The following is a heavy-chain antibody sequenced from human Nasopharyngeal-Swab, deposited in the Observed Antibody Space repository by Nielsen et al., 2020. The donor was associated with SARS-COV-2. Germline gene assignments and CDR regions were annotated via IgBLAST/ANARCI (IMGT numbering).Heavy chain of an antibody. J-gene: IGHJ6*02. Sequence: GESLKISCTASGFTFGDYAMSWVRQAPGKGLEWVGFIRSKAYGGTTEYAASVKGRFTISRDDSKSIAYLQMNSLKTEDTAVYYCTRDLWIDYSPTCLDVCGQGTTVTVS. CDR1: GFTFGDYA. D-gene: IGHD3-16*01. CDR3: TRDLWIDYSPTCLDV. CDR2: IRSKAYGGTT. V-gene: IGHV3-49*04.